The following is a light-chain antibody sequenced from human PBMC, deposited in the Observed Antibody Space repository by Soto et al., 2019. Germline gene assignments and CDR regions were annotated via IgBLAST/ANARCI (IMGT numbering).Light chain of an antibody. CDR1: SSDVGGYNY. Sequence: ALTQPASVSGSPGQSITISCTGTSSDVGGYNYVSWYQQHPGKAPKLMIYDVSNRPSGVSNRFSGSKSGNTASLTISGLQAEDEADYYCSSYTSSSTLGRVFGGGTKVTVL. V-gene: IGLV2-14*01. CDR2: DVS. CDR3: SSYTSSSTLGRV. J-gene: IGLJ2*01.